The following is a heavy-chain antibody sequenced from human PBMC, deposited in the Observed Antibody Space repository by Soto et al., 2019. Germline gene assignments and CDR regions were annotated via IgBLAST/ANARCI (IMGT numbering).Heavy chain of an antibody. D-gene: IGHD1-1*01. CDR3: ARGYKIPGHFDY. CDR2: INHSGST. CDR1: GGSFSGYY. Sequence: SETLSLTCAVYGGSFSGYYWSWIRQPPGKGLEWIGEINHSGSTNYNPSLKSRVTISVDTSKNQFSLKLSSGTAADTAVYYCARGYKIPGHFDYWGQGTLVTVSS. V-gene: IGHV4-34*01. J-gene: IGHJ4*02.